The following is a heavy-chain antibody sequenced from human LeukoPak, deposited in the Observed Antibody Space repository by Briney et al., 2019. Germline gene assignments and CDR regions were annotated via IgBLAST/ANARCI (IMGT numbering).Heavy chain of an antibody. CDR1: GGSISSGSYY. Sequence: SSETLSLTCTVSGGSISSGSYYWSWIRQPPGKGLEWIGYIYYSGSTNYNPSLKSRVTISVDTSKNQFSLKLSSVTAADTAVYYCARAIGYDFWTLYYFDYWGQGTLVTVSS. J-gene: IGHJ4*02. CDR3: ARAIGYDFWTLYYFDY. V-gene: IGHV4-61*01. CDR2: IYYSGST. D-gene: IGHD3-3*01.